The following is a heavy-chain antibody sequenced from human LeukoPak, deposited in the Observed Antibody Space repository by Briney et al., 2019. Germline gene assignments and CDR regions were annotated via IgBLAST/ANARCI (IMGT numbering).Heavy chain of an antibody. CDR3: AKDWKFYYVSGSFFPDN. Sequence: PGGSLRLSCAASGFAFSSYAVHWVRQAPGKGWECGAIIPHDGSKKYYADFVKGRFTISRDNSKNTLYLHMNSLIPEDTAVYFCAKDWKFYYVSGSFFPDNWGQGTLVTVSS. CDR2: IPHDGSKK. V-gene: IGHV3-30-3*01. D-gene: IGHD3-10*01. J-gene: IGHJ4*02. CDR1: GFAFSSYA.